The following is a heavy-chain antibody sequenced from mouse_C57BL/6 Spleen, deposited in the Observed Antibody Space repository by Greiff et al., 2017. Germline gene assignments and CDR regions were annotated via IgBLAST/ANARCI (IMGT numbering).Heavy chain of an antibody. CDR1: GYTFTSYW. CDR2: IDPSDSYT. D-gene: IGHD4-1*01. J-gene: IGHJ2*01. Sequence: QVQLQQPGAELVMPGASVKLSCKASGYTFTSYWMHWVKQRPGQGLEWIGEIDPSDSYTNYNQKFKGKSTLTVDKSSSTAYMQLSSLTSEDSAVYYCARGRLGVFDYWGQGTTLTVSS. CDR3: ARGRLGVFDY. V-gene: IGHV1-69*01.